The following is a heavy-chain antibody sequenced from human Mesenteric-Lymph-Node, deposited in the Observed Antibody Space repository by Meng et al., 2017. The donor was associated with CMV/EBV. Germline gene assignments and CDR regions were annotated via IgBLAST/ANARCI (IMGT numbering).Heavy chain of an antibody. CDR2: ISYDGSDK. Sequence: GGSLRLSCAASGFTFNTYAMHWVRQGPGKGLEWVAVISYDGSDKYHADSVKGRFTISRDNSKNTLYLQMDSLRSEDTAVYYCAGPLVASSGHYYAFNFWGQGTMVTVSS. D-gene: IGHD3-22*01. CDR1: GFTFNTYA. V-gene: IGHV3-30-3*02. CDR3: AGPLVASSGHYYAFNF. J-gene: IGHJ3*01.